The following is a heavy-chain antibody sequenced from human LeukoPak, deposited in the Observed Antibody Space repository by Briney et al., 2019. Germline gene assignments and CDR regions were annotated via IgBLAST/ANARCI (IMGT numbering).Heavy chain of an antibody. Sequence: PSETLSLTCAVSGGSISSGGYSWSWIRQPPGKGLEWIGYIYHSGSTYYNPSLKSRVTISVGRSKNQFSLKLSSVTAADTAVYYCARGRRFDWYFDIWGRGTLVTVSS. D-gene: IGHD3-16*01. J-gene: IGHJ2*01. CDR1: GGSISSGGYS. CDR2: IYHSGST. CDR3: ARGRRFDWYFDI. V-gene: IGHV4-30-2*01.